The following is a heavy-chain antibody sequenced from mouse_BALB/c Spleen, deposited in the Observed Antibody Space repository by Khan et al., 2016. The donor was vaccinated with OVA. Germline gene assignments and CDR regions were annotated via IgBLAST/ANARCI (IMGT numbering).Heavy chain of an antibody. CDR3: AKEGAYYRSDGWFAY. Sequence: QVQLQQPGAELARPGASVKMSCKASGYTFTTYTIHWEKQRPGQGLEWIGYIIPSTDYTTYNQKFKDKATLTADKYSSTAYMQLSSLTSDDSAVYYCAKEGAYYRSDGWFAYWGQGTLVTVSA. CDR2: IIPSTDYT. J-gene: IGHJ3*01. V-gene: IGHV1-4*01. D-gene: IGHD2-14*01. CDR1: GYTFTTYT.